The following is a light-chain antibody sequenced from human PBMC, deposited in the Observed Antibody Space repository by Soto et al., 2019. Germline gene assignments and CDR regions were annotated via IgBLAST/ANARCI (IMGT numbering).Light chain of an antibody. V-gene: IGLV1-40*01. CDR2: GNS. Sequence: QSVLTQPPSVSGAPGQRVTISCTGSSSSIGAGYDVHWYQQLPGTAPKLLIYGNSNRPSGVPDRLSGSKSGTSASLAITGLQAEDEADYYCQSYDSSLSNWVFGGGTKLTVL. J-gene: IGLJ3*02. CDR1: SSSIGAGYD. CDR3: QSYDSSLSNWV.